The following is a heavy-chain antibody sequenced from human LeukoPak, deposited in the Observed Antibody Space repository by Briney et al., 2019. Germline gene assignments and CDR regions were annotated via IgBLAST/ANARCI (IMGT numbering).Heavy chain of an antibody. D-gene: IGHD2-8*01. Sequence: GGSLRLSCAASGFTFSSYSMNWVRQAPGKGLEWVSFISSSSAHINYADSVKGRFTISRDNPRNSLYLQMNSLRAEDTAVYYCARDIGVSYTAIDYWGQGTLVTVSS. CDR2: ISSSSAHI. CDR1: GFTFSSYS. CDR3: ARDIGVSYTAIDY. J-gene: IGHJ4*02. V-gene: IGHV3-21*01.